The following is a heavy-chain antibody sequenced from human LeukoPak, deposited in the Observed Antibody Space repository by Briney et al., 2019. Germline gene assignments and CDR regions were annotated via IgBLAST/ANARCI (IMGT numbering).Heavy chain of an antibody. CDR1: GFTFSSYA. CDR2: ISYHGNNE. Sequence: GGSLRLSCAASGFTFSSYAMHWVRQGPGKGLEWVGTISYHGNNEYYADSVKGRFTISRDNSRNTLYLQMNSLRTEDTAAYYCARDRVQLWNYGMDVWGQGTTVTVSS. J-gene: IGHJ6*02. CDR3: ARDRVQLWNYGMDV. V-gene: IGHV3-30-3*01. D-gene: IGHD1-1*01.